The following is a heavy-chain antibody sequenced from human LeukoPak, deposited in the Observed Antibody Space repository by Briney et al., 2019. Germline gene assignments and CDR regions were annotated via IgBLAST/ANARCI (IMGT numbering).Heavy chain of an antibody. D-gene: IGHD2-8*01. CDR1: GFTFSSYS. V-gene: IGHV3-21*04. CDR3: STDPRLLIY. Sequence: GGSLRLSCAASGFTFSSYSMNWVRQAPGKGLEWVSSITSSGRYIYYADSVKGRFTISRDNAKNSLYLQMNSLRPDDTALYYCSTDPRLLIYWGHGTLVTVSS. CDR2: ITSSGRYI. J-gene: IGHJ4*01.